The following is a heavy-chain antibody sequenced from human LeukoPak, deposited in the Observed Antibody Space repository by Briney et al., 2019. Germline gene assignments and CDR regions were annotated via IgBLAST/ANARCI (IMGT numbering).Heavy chain of an antibody. J-gene: IGHJ5*02. CDR2: IYPGDSDT. CDR3: ARHRLISSSLPWFDP. V-gene: IGHV5-51*01. CDR1: GYIFTSYW. D-gene: IGHD6-13*01. Sequence: GESLKIFCKGSGYIFTSYWIGWVRQTPGKGLEWMGIIYPGDSDTRYSASFQGEVTISAAKSISTAYLQWSSLKASDTAMYYCARHRLISSSLPWFDPWGQGTLVTVSS.